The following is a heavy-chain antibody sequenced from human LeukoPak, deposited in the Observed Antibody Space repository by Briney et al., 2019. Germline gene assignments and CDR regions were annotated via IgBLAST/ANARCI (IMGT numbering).Heavy chain of an antibody. V-gene: IGHV3-33*01. J-gene: IGHJ4*02. D-gene: IGHD3-22*01. CDR1: GFTFSSYG. Sequence: SCKASGFTFSSYGMHWVRQAPGKGLEWVAVIWYDGSNKYYADSVKGRFTISRDNSKNTLYLQMNSLRAEDTAVYYCARDYDSSGPDYWGQGTLVTVSS. CDR3: ARDYDSSGPDY. CDR2: IWYDGSNK.